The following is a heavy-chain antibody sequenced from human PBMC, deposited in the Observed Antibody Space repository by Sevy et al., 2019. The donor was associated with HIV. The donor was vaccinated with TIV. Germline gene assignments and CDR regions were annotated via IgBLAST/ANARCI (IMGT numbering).Heavy chain of an antibody. CDR3: AGGPPGGSYDYFDY. CDR2: ISGSRNYI. J-gene: IGHJ4*02. D-gene: IGHD1-26*01. CDR1: GFTFSSYN. V-gene: IGHV3-21*06. Sequence: GGSLRLSCAASGFTFSSYNMNWVRQAAGKGLEWVSSISGSRNYIYYAESVKGRFIISRDKAKNTAYLQMNSLRADDTAVYYCAGGPPGGSYDYFDYWGKRTLVTVSS.